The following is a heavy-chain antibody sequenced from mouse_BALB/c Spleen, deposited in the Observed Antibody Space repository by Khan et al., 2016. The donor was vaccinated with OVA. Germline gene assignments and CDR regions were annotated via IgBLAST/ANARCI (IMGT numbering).Heavy chain of an antibody. V-gene: IGHV5-17*02. CDR1: GFTFSSFG. Sequence: EVELVESGGGLVQPGGSRKLSCAASGFTFSSFGMHWVRQAPEKGLEWVAYISSGSSTIYYADTVKGRFTISRDNPKNTLLLQMTSLRSEDTAMYYCARREGLYAMDYWGQGTSVTVSS. D-gene: IGHD3-3*01. CDR2: ISSGSSTI. J-gene: IGHJ4*01. CDR3: ARREGLYAMDY.